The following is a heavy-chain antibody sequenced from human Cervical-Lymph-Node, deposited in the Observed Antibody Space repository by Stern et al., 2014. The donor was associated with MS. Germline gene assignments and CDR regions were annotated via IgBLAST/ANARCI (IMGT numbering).Heavy chain of an antibody. J-gene: IGHJ5*02. CDR3: ARGSDT. Sequence: VQLFQPGGGLVQPGGSLRLSCAASGFPFRRYWMNWVRQAPGKGLEWVAHLNEDGSATYYVDSVKGRFTISRDNAKNSLYLQMNSLRAEDTAVYYCARGSDTWGQGTLVTVSS. CDR2: LNEDGSAT. V-gene: IGHV3-7*01. CDR1: GFPFRRYW. D-gene: IGHD2-15*01.